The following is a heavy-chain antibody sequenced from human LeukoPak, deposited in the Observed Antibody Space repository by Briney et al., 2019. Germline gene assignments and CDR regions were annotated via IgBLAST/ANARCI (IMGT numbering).Heavy chain of an antibody. J-gene: IGHJ4*02. D-gene: IGHD2-2*01. V-gene: IGHV3-7*01. CDR2: IKQDGSEK. CDR3: ARAPGFRYYFDY. CDR1: GFTLRNYW. Sequence: PGGSLRLSCAASGFTLRNYWMGWVRQAPGKGLEWVANIKQDGSEKYYVDSVKGRFTISRDNAKNSLYLQMNSLRAEDTAVYYCARAPGFRYYFDYWGQGTLVTVSS.